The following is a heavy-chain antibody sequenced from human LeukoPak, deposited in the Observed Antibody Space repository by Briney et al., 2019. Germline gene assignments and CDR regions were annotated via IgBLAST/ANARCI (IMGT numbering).Heavy chain of an antibody. CDR3: AKDSGYSSGWYFDY. V-gene: IGHV3-30*02. D-gene: IGHD6-19*01. J-gene: IGHJ4*02. CDR1: GFTFSNAW. CDR2: IRYDGSNK. Sequence: GGSLRLSCAASGFTFSNAWMTWVRQAPGKGLEWVAFIRYDGSNKYYADSVKGRFTISRDNSKNTLYLQMNSLRAEDTAVYYCAKDSGYSSGWYFDYWGQGTLVTVAS.